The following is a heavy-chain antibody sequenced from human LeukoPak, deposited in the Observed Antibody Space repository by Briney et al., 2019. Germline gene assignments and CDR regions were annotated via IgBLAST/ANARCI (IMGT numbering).Heavy chain of an antibody. CDR1: GGSISSFY. CDR3: ARVHNYYDSSGYSNFDY. V-gene: IGHV4-59*01. CDR2: IYYTGRT. D-gene: IGHD3-22*01. J-gene: IGHJ4*02. Sequence: SETLSLTCTVSGGSISSFYWSWIRQPPGKGLEWIGYIYYTGRTNYNPSLKSRVTISVDTSKNQFSLKLSSVTAADTAVYYCARVHNYYDSSGYSNFDYWGQGTVVTVSS.